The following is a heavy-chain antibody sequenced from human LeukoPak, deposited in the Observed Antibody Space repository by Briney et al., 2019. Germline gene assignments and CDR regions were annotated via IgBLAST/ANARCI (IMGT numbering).Heavy chain of an antibody. CDR1: GGSISSYY. J-gene: IGHJ4*02. Sequence: SETLSLTCTVSGGSISSYYWSWIRQPPGKGLEWIGYIYYSGSTYYNPSLKSRVTISVDTSKNQFPLKLSSVTAADTAVYYCARVGGWSDYWGQGTLVTVSS. CDR3: ARVGGWSDY. V-gene: IGHV4-59*08. D-gene: IGHD6-19*01. CDR2: IYYSGST.